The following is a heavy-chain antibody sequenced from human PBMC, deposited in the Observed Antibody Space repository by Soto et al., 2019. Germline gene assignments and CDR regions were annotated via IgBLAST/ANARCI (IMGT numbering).Heavy chain of an antibody. Sequence: QVQLVESGGGVLQPGSSLTLSCAASAFSLSSYGFRCVRQSPGNGLEWVAFISHDATSEHYIDSVKGRFTISRDNAKNTLYIQMNRLRGEETAVYYCARESAYPRDKKYYGMDVWGQGTRVTVSS. V-gene: IGHV3-30*03. CDR2: ISHDATSE. CDR1: AFSLSSYG. D-gene: IGHD3-10*01. J-gene: IGHJ6*02. CDR3: ARESAYPRDKKYYGMDV.